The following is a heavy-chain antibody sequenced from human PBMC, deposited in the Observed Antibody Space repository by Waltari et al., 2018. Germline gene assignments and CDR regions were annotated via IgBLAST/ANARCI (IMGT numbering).Heavy chain of an antibody. CDR3: ARQRYYYDESGYYHHFDH. CDR1: GGSISNYF. V-gene: IGHV4-59*08. Sequence: QVQLQESGPGLVKPAETLSLTCTVPGGSISNYFWSCIRRPPGKGLEWIGYIYYSGSTSYTPSLKSRVTISVDTSKNQVSLNLSSVTAADTAVYYCARQRYYYDESGYYHHFDHWGPGSLVTVSS. D-gene: IGHD3-22*01. CDR2: IYYSGST. J-gene: IGHJ4*02.